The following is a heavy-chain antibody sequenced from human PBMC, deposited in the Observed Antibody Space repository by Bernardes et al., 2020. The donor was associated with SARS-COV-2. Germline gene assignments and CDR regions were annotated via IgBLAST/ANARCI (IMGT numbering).Heavy chain of an antibody. V-gene: IGHV4-4*07. CDR3: SRVVPYTTSSYYFDY. D-gene: IGHD6-6*01. CDR1: GGTINSYY. J-gene: IGHJ4*02. CDR2: IYTSGST. Sequence: SETLSLTCTASGGTINSYYWSWIRQPAGKGLEWIWRIYTSGSTNYNPSLKSRVTMSVDMYKNQSSLRLSTVTAADAAVYYCSRVVPYTTSSYYFDYWGQGTLVTVSS.